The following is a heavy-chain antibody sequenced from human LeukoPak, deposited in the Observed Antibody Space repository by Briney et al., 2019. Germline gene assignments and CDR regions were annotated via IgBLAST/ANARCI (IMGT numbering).Heavy chain of an antibody. D-gene: IGHD5-18*01. V-gene: IGHV3-23*01. CDR1: GFTFSSYA. J-gene: IGHJ4*02. CDR2: FSGSGGST. Sequence: GGSLRLSCAASGFTFSSYAMSWVRQAPGKGLECISGFSGSGGSTYYADSVKGRFTISRDNSKNTLYLQMNSLRAEDTAVYYCANGYNYGLDYWGQGTLVTVSS. CDR3: ANGYNYGLDY.